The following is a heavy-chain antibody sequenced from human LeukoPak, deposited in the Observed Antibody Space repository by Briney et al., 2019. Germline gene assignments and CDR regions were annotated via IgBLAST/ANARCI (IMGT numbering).Heavy chain of an antibody. CDR1: GFTFSSYA. D-gene: IGHD3-10*01. Sequence: PGVSLRLSCAASGFTFSSYAMNWVRQAPGKGLEWVSAISGSGGTTFYADSVKGRFTISRDNSKNTLYLQMNSLRAEDTAIYYCARRYSGSYNYYFDYWGQGTLVTVSS. CDR2: ISGSGGTT. V-gene: IGHV3-23*01. CDR3: ARRYSGSYNYYFDY. J-gene: IGHJ4*02.